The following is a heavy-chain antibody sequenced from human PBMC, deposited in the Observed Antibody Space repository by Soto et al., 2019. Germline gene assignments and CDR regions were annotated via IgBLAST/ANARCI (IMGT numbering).Heavy chain of an antibody. CDR1: GYTFTGYF. Sequence: QVQLVQSGAEVKKPGASVKVSCKASGYTFTGYFMHWVRQAPGQGLEWMGWINSNSGATKYAQKFQGRVTLSRDTSISTAYMELSGLRSDDTAVYYCARGRGTILAPLPWGQGTLVTVSS. CDR3: ARGRGTILAPLP. CDR2: INSNSGAT. D-gene: IGHD3-3*01. V-gene: IGHV1-2*02. J-gene: IGHJ5*02.